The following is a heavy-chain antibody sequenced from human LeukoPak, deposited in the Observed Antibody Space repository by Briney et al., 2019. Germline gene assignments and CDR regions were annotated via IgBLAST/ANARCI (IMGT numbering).Heavy chain of an antibody. Sequence: SETLSLTCTVSGGSISSYYWSWIRQPPGKGLEWIGYIYYSGSTNYNPSLKSRVTISVDTSKNQFSLKLSSVTAADTAVCYCARALLWFGEFPPYFDYWGQGTLVTVSS. CDR2: IYYSGST. CDR3: ARALLWFGEFPPYFDY. V-gene: IGHV4-59*01. CDR1: GGSISSYY. J-gene: IGHJ4*02. D-gene: IGHD3-10*01.